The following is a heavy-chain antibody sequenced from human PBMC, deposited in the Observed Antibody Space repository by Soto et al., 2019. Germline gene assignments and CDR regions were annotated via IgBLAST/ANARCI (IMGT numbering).Heavy chain of an antibody. J-gene: IGHJ6*02. V-gene: IGHV1-69*06. CDR1: VGTFSSYA. Sequence: QVQLVQSGAEVKKPGSSVKVSCKAYVGTFSSYAISWVRQAPGQGLEWMGGIIPIFGTANYAQKFQGRVTITADKSTSTAYMALSSLRSEDTAVYYWARGGGGRMGLEYYSYGMDVWGQGTPVTVSS. CDR2: IIPIFGTA. D-gene: IGHD6-19*01. CDR3: ARGGGGRMGLEYYSYGMDV.